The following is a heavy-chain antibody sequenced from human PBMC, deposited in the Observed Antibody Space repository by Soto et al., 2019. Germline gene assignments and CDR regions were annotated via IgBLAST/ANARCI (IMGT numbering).Heavy chain of an antibody. V-gene: IGHV3-23*01. J-gene: IGHJ6*02. CDR3: AGGDSDYYYYGMDV. CDR2: ISGSGGST. D-gene: IGHD2-21*02. CDR1: GFTFSSYA. Sequence: GGSLRLSCAASGFTFSSYAMSWVRQAPGKGLEWVSAISGSGGSTYYADSVKGRFTISRDNSKNTLYLQMNSLRAEDTAVYYCAGGDSDYYYYGMDVWGQGTTVTVSS.